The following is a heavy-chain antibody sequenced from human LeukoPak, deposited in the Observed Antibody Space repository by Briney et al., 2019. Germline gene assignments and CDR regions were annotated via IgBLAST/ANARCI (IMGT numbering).Heavy chain of an antibody. Sequence: GGSLRLFCAASGFTFSSYGMYWVRQAPGKGLEWVAFIRYDGSNKYYADSVKGRFTVSRDNSKNTLYLQMKSLRAEDTAVYYCAKGGGYEAQYYYYYLDVWGKGTTVTISS. CDR1: GFTFSSYG. J-gene: IGHJ6*03. CDR2: IRYDGSNK. V-gene: IGHV3-30*02. CDR3: AKGGGYEAQYYYYYLDV. D-gene: IGHD5-12*01.